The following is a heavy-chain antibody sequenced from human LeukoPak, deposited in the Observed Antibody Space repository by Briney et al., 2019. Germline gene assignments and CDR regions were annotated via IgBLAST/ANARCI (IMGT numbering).Heavy chain of an antibody. CDR1: GGSISNGDYY. CDR2: IYYSGSA. CDR3: ARKRSNSWQGHFDY. Sequence: SETLSLTCTVSGGSISNGDYYLSWIRQPPGKGLEWIGYIYYSGSAYYNPSLQSRVAISVDTSKNQFSLNLTSVTAADTAVYYCARKRSNSWQGHFDYWGQGTLVTVSS. V-gene: IGHV4-30-4*01. D-gene: IGHD6-13*01. J-gene: IGHJ4*02.